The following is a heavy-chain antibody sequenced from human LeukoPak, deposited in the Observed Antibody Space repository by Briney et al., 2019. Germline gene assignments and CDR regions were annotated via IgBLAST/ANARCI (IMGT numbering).Heavy chain of an antibody. D-gene: IGHD2-21*02. CDR1: GFTFSSYG. J-gene: IGHJ4*02. CDR3: MTGDHSEY. Sequence: PGGSLRLSCAASGFTFSSYGMHWVRQAPGKGLEWVGNIKQDGSEKYYMDSVKGRFTISRDNAKNSVYLQVNSLRGEDTAVYYCMTGDHSEYWGQGTQVTVSS. CDR2: IKQDGSEK. V-gene: IGHV3-7*01.